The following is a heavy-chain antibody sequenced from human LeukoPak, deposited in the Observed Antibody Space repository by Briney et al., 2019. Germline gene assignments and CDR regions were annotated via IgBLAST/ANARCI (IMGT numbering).Heavy chain of an antibody. J-gene: IGHJ4*02. CDR1: GYTFTGYY. CDR3: ARDRETKYYYDSSGYSYFDY. Sequence: ASVKVSCKASGYTFTGYYMHWVRQAPGQGLEWMGWINPNSGGTNYAQKFQGRVTMTRDTSISTAYMELSRLRSDDTAVYYCARDRETKYYYDSSGYSYFDYWGQGTLVTVSS. V-gene: IGHV1-2*02. D-gene: IGHD3-22*01. CDR2: INPNSGGT.